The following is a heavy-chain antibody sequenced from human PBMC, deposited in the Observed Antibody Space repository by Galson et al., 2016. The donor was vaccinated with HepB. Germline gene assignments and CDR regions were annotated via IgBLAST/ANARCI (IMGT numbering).Heavy chain of an antibody. CDR1: GFTFSSYA. CDR2: ISGRGDRT. J-gene: IGHJ4*02. Sequence: SLRLSCAASGFTFSSYAMNWVRQAPGKGLEWVSTISGRGDRTYYADSVKGRFTISRDNSKNTLNLQMNSLRLEDTAVYYCARGRGLVPDYWGQGTLAIVSS. CDR3: ARGRGLVPDY. V-gene: IGHV3-23*01. D-gene: IGHD6-13*01.